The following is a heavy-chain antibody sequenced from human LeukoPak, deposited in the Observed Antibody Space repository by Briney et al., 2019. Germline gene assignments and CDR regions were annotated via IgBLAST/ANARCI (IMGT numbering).Heavy chain of an antibody. CDR3: ARDGIYGSGSYSEITSFDP. CDR2: INPNSGIT. D-gene: IGHD3-10*01. CDR1: GYTFTGYY. V-gene: IGHV1-2*02. Sequence: PRASVTVSCKASGYTFTGYYMHWVRQARGQGVEGMGWINPNSGITHYAQKFQGRVTMTSDTSISTAYMELSRLRSDDTARYYCARDGIYGSGSYSEITSFDPWGERALVSVSS. J-gene: IGHJ5*02.